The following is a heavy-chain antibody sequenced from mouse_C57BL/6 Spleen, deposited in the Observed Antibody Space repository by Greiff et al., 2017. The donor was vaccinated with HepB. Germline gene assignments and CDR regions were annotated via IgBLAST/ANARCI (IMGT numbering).Heavy chain of an antibody. D-gene: IGHD1-1*01. CDR3: ARSGYYGSRDYFDY. J-gene: IGHJ2*01. Sequence: LQQSGAELVKPGASVKISCKASGYAFSSYWMNWVKQRPGKGLEWIGQIYPGDGDTNYNGKFKGKATLTADKSSSTAYMQLSSLTSEDSAVYFCARSGYYGSRDYFDYWGQGTTLTVSS. CDR1: GYAFSSYW. V-gene: IGHV1-80*01. CDR2: IYPGDGDT.